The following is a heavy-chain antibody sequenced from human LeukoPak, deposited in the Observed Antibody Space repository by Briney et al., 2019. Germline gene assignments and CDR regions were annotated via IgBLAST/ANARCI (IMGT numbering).Heavy chain of an antibody. J-gene: IGHJ4*02. CDR1: GYTFTDYY. Sequence: ASVKVSCKASGYTFTDYYIHWVRQAPGQGLECMGWVNPNSGGTHYAQKFQGRVTMTRDTSISTAYMELSRLRSDDTAVYYCARDGDCSSTSCYEWLAYWGQGSLVTVSS. CDR3: ARDGDCSSTSCYEWLAY. V-gene: IGHV1-2*02. D-gene: IGHD2-2*01. CDR2: VNPNSGGT.